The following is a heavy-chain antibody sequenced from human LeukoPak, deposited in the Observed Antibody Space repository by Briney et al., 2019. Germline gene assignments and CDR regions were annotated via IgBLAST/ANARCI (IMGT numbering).Heavy chain of an antibody. CDR1: GDSIGIHY. D-gene: IGHD3-22*01. CDR3: ARDYYDSRGEAFDI. J-gene: IGHJ3*02. CDR2: IFYVGSS. V-gene: IGHV4-59*11. Sequence: DPSETLSLTCTVSGDSIGIHYWSCIPQPPGKGLECIGYIFYVGSSNYNPSLKSRVTISVDTSNNPSSLKLNSVTAADTAVYYCARDYYDSRGEAFDIWGQGKMVTVSS.